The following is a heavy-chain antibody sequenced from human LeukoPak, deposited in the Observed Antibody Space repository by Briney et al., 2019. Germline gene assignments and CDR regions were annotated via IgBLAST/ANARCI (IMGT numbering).Heavy chain of an antibody. D-gene: IGHD6-13*01. Sequence: SETLSLTCTVSGGSISSSSHSWGWIRQPPGKGLEWTGSIYYTGSTYYNPSLKSRVTISVDTSKNQFSLKLSSVTAADTAVYYCAQSLGSSNWIGNWFDPWGQGTLVTVSS. CDR3: AQSLGSSNWIGNWFDP. CDR2: IYYTGST. CDR1: GGSISSSSHS. J-gene: IGHJ5*02. V-gene: IGHV4-39*01.